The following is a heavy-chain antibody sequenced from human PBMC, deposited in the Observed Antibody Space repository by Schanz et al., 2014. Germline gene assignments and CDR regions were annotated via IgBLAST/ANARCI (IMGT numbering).Heavy chain of an antibody. J-gene: IGHJ4*02. CDR3: ARDAADFYDILTEEDY. CDR1: EYSFTSYS. CDR2: INTGSGDT. Sequence: QVHLVQSGAEVKRPGASVKVSCKASEYSFTSYSMHWVRQAPGQRLEWMGWINTGSGDTKYSQNFQGRVTITRDTAESTAYMELSSLRPDDTAVYYCARDAADFYDILTEEDYWGQGTLVTVSS. V-gene: IGHV1-3*04. D-gene: IGHD3-9*01.